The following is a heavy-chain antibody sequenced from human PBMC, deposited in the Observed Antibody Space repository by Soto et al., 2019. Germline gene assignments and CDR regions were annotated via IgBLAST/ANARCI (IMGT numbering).Heavy chain of an antibody. CDR1: GYSFTSYW. CDR3: ARPGIRYSYGPGSVDYYGMDV. D-gene: IGHD5-18*01. Sequence: GESLKSSCKGSGYSFTSYWISWVRQMPGKGLEWMGRIDPSDSYTNYSPSFQGHVTISADKSISTAYLQWSSLKASDTAMYYCARPGIRYSYGPGSVDYYGMDVWGQGTTVTVSS. J-gene: IGHJ6*02. CDR2: IDPSDSYT. V-gene: IGHV5-10-1*01.